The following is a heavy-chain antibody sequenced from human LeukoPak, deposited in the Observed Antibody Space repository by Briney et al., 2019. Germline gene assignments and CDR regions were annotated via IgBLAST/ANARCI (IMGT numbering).Heavy chain of an antibody. V-gene: IGHV4-34*01. CDR3: ARGHVSYYYDSSGYLEY. CDR2: INHSGGT. J-gene: IGHJ4*02. CDR1: GGSFSGYY. D-gene: IGHD3-22*01. Sequence: SETLSLTCAVDGGSFSGYYWSWIRQPPGKGLEWIGEINHSGGTNYNPSLKSRVTISVDTSKNQFSLKLSSVTAADTAVYYCARGHVSYYYDSSGYLEYWGQGTLVTVSS.